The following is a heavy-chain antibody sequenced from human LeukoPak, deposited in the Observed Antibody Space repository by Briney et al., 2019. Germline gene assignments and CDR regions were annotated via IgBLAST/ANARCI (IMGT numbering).Heavy chain of an antibody. V-gene: IGHV3-21*01. D-gene: IGHD6-6*01. J-gene: IGHJ5*02. CDR3: ARDPVHRNNWFDP. Sequence: NPGGSLRLSCAASGFTFSSYAMHWVRQAPGKGLEWVSSITSSSSYIYYADSVKGRFTISRDNAKNSLYLQMNSLRAEDTAVYYCARDPVHRNNWFDPWGQGTLVTVSS. CDR2: ITSSSSYI. CDR1: GFTFSSYA.